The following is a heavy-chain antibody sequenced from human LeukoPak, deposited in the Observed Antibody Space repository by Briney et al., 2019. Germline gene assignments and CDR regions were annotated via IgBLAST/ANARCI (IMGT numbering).Heavy chain of an antibody. J-gene: IGHJ4*02. CDR3: AKDVQFYYDILTGYYDY. V-gene: IGHV3-53*01. CDR2: IYSGGST. CDR1: GFTVSSNY. D-gene: IGHD3-9*01. Sequence: GGSLRLSCAASGFTVSSNYMSWVRQAPGKGLEWVSVIYSGGSTYYADSVKGRFTISRHNSKSTVFLQMSSLRAEDTAVYYCAKDVQFYYDILTGYYDYWGQGTLVTVSS.